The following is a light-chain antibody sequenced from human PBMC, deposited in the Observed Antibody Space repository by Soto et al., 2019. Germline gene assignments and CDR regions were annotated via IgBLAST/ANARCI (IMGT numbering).Light chain of an antibody. CDR1: SSNIGNNF. V-gene: IGLV1-47*01. CDR3: AAWDDSLSGVV. J-gene: IGLJ2*01. Sequence: SVLTQPPSASGTPGQRVTISCSGSSSNIGNNFAYWYQQLPGTAPKLLIYRNAQRPSGVPDRFSGSKSGTSASLAISGLRSEDEADYFCAAWDDSLSGVVFGGGTKLTVL. CDR2: RNA.